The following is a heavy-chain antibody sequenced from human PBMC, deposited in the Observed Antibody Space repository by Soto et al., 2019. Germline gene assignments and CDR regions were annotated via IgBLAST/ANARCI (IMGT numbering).Heavy chain of an antibody. CDR2: IYYSGST. Sequence: QLQLQESGPGLVKPSETLSLTCTVSGGSISSSSYYWGWIRQPPGKGLEWIGSIYYSGSTYYNPSLKSRVTMSVDTSKNQFSLKLSSVTAADTAVYYCARQVAAAGYYFDYWGQGTLVTVSS. D-gene: IGHD6-13*01. V-gene: IGHV4-39*01. CDR3: ARQVAAAGYYFDY. CDR1: GGSISSSSYY. J-gene: IGHJ4*02.